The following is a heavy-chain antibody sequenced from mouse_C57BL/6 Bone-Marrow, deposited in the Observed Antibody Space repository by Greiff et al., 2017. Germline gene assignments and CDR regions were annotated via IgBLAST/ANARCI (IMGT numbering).Heavy chain of an antibody. CDR2: IHPNSGST. J-gene: IGHJ2*01. CDR3: AMAIYYDYVRASLDY. CDR1: GYTFTSYW. V-gene: IGHV1-64*01. Sequence: QVQLQQPGAELVKPGASVKLSCKASGYTFTSYWMHWVKPRPGQGLAWIGMIHPNSGSTTYNEKFKSKATLTVDKSSITAYMQLSSLTSEDSAVYYCAMAIYYDYVRASLDYWGQGTTLTVAS. D-gene: IGHD2-4*01.